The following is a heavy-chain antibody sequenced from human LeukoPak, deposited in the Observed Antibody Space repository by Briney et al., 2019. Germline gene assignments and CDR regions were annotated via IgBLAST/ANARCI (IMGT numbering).Heavy chain of an antibody. CDR1: GDSISSYY. D-gene: IGHD6-19*01. CDR2: IYTSGST. V-gene: IGHV4-4*07. CDR3: ARDVPTAVAGAFDI. J-gene: IGHJ3*02. Sequence: PSESLSLTCTVSGDSISSYYWNWIRQPAGKGREWIGRIYTSGSTNYNPSLKSRVTMSVDTSKNQYSLKLTSVTAADTAVYYCARDVPTAVAGAFDIWGQGTMVTVSS.